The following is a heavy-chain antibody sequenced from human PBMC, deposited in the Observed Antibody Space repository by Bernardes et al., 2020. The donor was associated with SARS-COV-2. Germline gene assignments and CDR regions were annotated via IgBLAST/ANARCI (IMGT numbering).Heavy chain of an antibody. D-gene: IGHD3-22*01. V-gene: IGHV4-61*01. CDR3: ARDHYYDRTDAFDI. CDR2: IYYSGST. CDR1: GGSVSSGSYY. J-gene: IGHJ3*02. Sequence: SETLSLTCTVSGGSVSSGSYYWSWIRQPPGKGLEWIGYIYYSGSTNYNPSLKSRVTISVDTSKNQFSLKLSSVTAADTAMYYCARDHYYDRTDAFDIWGQGTMVTVSS.